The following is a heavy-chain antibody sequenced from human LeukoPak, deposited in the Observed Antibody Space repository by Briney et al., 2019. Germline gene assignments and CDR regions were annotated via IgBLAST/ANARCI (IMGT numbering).Heavy chain of an antibody. Sequence: SETLSLTCAVYGGSFSGYYWSWIRQPPGKGLEWIGEINHSGSTNYNPSLKSRVTISVDTSKNQFSLKLSSVTAADTAVYYCARLPPSSIVVVPAAMGYYYYYMDVWGKGTTVTVSS. D-gene: IGHD2-2*01. J-gene: IGHJ6*03. CDR3: ARLPPSSIVVVPAAMGYYYYYMDV. V-gene: IGHV4-34*01. CDR1: GGSFSGYY. CDR2: INHSGST.